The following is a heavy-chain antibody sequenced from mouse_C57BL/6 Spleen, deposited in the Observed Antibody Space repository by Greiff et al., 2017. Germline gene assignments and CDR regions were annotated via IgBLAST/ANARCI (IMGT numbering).Heavy chain of an antibody. J-gene: IGHJ4*01. Sequence: QVQLQQSGAELVKPGASVKISCKASGYAFSSYWMNWVKQRPGKGLEWIGQIYPGDGDTNYNGKFKGKDTLTVDKSSSTAYMQLSSLTSEDSAVYYCAMGDGYYYYAMDYWGQGTSVTVSS. V-gene: IGHV1-80*01. D-gene: IGHD2-3*01. CDR1: GYAFSSYW. CDR3: AMGDGYYYYAMDY. CDR2: IYPGDGDT.